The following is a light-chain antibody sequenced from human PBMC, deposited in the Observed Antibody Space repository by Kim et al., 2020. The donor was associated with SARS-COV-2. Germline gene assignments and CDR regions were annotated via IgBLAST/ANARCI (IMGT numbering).Light chain of an antibody. CDR2: YDS. CDR3: QVWDSSSDHPYV. V-gene: IGLV3-21*04. Sequence: PGKTARITCGGNNIGSTSVHWYQQNPGQAPVLVIYYDSDRPSAIPERFSGSNSGNTATLTISRVEAGDEADYYCQVWDSSSDHPYVFGTGTKVTVL. CDR1: NIGSTS. J-gene: IGLJ1*01.